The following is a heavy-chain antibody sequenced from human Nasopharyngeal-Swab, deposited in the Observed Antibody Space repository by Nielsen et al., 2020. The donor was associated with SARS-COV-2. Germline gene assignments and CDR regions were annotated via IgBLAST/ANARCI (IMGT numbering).Heavy chain of an antibody. CDR3: ARADCSGGGCYFFWFDP. CDR2: IIPIFGTA. V-gene: IGHV1-69*05. Sequence: SVKVSCKASGGTFSSYAISWVRQAPGQGLEWMGGIIPIFGTANYAQKFQGRVTMTRDTSTSTVYMELSSLRSEDTAVYYCARADCSGGGCYFFWFDPWGQGTPVTVSS. CDR1: GGTFSSYA. D-gene: IGHD2-15*01. J-gene: IGHJ5*02.